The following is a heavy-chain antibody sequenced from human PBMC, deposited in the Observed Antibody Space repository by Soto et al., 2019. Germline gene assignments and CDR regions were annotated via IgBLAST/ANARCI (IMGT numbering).Heavy chain of an antibody. CDR2: IKQDGSEK. Sequence: PGGSPRLSCAASGFTFSSYWMSWVRQAPGKGLEWVANIKQDGSEKYYVDSVKGRFTISRDNAKNSLYLQMNSLRAEDTAVYYCARFYYDSSGYLPSPYYYYYGMDVWGQGTTVTAP. D-gene: IGHD3-22*01. J-gene: IGHJ6*02. CDR3: ARFYYDSSGYLPSPYYYYYGMDV. V-gene: IGHV3-7*04. CDR1: GFTFSSYW.